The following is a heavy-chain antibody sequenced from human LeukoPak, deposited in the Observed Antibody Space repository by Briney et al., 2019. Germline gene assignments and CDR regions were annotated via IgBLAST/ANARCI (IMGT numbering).Heavy chain of an antibody. V-gene: IGHV4-31*03. CDR1: GGSIRSPGYY. CDR3: ARMYYCRSTGCYRGGVWFDP. D-gene: IGHD2-2*01. J-gene: IGHJ5*01. Sequence: PSQTLSLTCTVSGGSIRSPGYYWTWIRQHPMKGLEWIGSIYYSGSTHYNPALRSRVSISVDTSKNQFSLKLNSVAAADTALYYCARMYYCRSTGCYRGGVWFDPWGQGTLVSVSS. CDR2: IYYSGST.